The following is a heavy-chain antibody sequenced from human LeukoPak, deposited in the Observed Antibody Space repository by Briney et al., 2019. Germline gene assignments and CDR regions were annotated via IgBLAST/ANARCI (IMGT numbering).Heavy chain of an antibody. J-gene: IGHJ4*02. CDR1: GFTFTSSA. D-gene: IGHD3-10*01. V-gene: IGHV1-58*01. Sequence: SVKVSCKACGFTFTSSAVQWVRQARGQRLEWIGWIVVGSGNTNYAQKFQERVTITRDMSTSTAYMEVSSLRSEDTAVYYCAAASLLWDPGEWGQGTLVTVSS. CDR2: IVVGSGNT. CDR3: AAASLLWDPGE.